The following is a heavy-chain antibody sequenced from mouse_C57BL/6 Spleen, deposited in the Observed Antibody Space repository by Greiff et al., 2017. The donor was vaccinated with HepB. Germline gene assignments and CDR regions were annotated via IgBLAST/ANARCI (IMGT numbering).Heavy chain of an antibody. J-gene: IGHJ2*01. Sequence: QVHVKQPGAELVRPGTSVKLSCKASGYTFTSYWMHWVKQRPGQGLEWIGVIDPSDSYTNYNQKFKGKATLTVDTSSSTAYMQLSSLTSEDSAVYYCARADGYYGYWGQGTTLTVSS. CDR1: GYTFTSYW. CDR3: ARADGYYGY. D-gene: IGHD2-3*01. CDR2: IDPSDSYT. V-gene: IGHV1-59*01.